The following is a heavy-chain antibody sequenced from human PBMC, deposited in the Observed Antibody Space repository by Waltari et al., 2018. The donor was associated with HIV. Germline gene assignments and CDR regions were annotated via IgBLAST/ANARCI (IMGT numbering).Heavy chain of an antibody. J-gene: IGHJ5*02. CDR2: IYHSGST. Sequence: QVQLQESGPGLVKPSGTLSPTCAVPGGPFSSNNWWSWVRQPPGKGLEWIGEIYHSGSTNYNPSLMSRVTISVDKSKNQFSLKLTSVTAADTAVYYCARGPTTVTTCWFDPWGQGTLVTVSS. D-gene: IGHD4-17*01. V-gene: IGHV4-4*02. CDR1: GGPFSSNNW. CDR3: ARGPTTVTTCWFDP.